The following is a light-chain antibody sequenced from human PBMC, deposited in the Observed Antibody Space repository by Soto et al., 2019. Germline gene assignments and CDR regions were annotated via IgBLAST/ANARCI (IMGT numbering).Light chain of an antibody. CDR2: GNS. CDR3: QSYDSSLSGWV. Sequence: QSALTQPPSVSGAPGQRVTISCTGSSSNIGAGYDVHWYQQLPGTAPKLLISGNSNRPSGVPDRFSGSKSGPSASLAITGLQAEDEADYYCQSYDSSLSGWVFGGGTPLTVL. J-gene: IGLJ3*02. CDR1: SSNIGAGYD. V-gene: IGLV1-40*01.